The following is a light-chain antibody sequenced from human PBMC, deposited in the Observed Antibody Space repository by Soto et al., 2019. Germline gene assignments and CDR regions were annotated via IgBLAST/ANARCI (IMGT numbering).Light chain of an antibody. CDR1: SSDVGGYNY. CDR2: DVS. J-gene: IGLJ2*01. V-gene: IGLV2-14*03. CDR3: SSYTSGTSVV. Sequence: QAVLTQPASVSGSPGQSITISCTGTSSDVGGYNYVSWYQQHPGKAPKLMIYDVSNRPSGISDRFSGSKSGNTASLTIAGLQPEDEADYYCSSYTSGTSVVFGGGTKLTVL.